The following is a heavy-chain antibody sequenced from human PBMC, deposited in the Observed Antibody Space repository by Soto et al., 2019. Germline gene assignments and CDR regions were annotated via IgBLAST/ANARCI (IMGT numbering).Heavy chain of an antibody. CDR2: ISYHGSDK. D-gene: IGHD4-17*01. J-gene: IGHJ4*02. CDR3: AKDHLTTTVTTVGY. CDR1: GFTFSNYG. Sequence: QVQLVGSGGGVVQPGRSLRLSCAASGFTFSNYGMHWVRQAPGKGLEWVAVISYHGSDKHYADSVKGRFTISRDNSKNTLYLQMDSLRAEDTAVYYCAKDHLTTTVTTVGYWGQGTLVTVSS. V-gene: IGHV3-30*18.